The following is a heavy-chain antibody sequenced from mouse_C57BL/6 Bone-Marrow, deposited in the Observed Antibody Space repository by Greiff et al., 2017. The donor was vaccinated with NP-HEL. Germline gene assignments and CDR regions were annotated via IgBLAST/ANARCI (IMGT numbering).Heavy chain of an antibody. Sequence: QVQLQPPGAELVKPGASVKLSCKASGYTFTRYWMQWVKQRPGQGLEWIGEIDPSDSYTNYNQKFKGKATLTVDTSSSTAYMQLSSLTSEYSAVYYCARDTTVVAFDYWGQGTTLTVSS. J-gene: IGHJ2*01. CDR3: ARDTTVVAFDY. D-gene: IGHD1-1*01. V-gene: IGHV1-50*01. CDR2: IDPSDSYT. CDR1: GYTFTRYW.